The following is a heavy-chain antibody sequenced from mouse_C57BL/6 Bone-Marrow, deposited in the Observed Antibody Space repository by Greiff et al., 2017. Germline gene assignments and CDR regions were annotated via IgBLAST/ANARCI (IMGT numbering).Heavy chain of an antibody. CDR2: INPSSGYT. J-gene: IGHJ3*01. CDR1: GYTFTSYY. V-gene: IGHV1-7*01. CDR3: ERGWDYSMFSY. Sequence: QVQLQQSGAELAKPGASVKLSCKASGYTFTSYYMHWVKQRPGQGLEWIGYINPSSGYTKYNQKFKDKATLTAEKSSSTAYMQLSSLTYEASAVYYFERGWDYSMFSYWGEKTLVTVSA. D-gene: IGHD1-1*01.